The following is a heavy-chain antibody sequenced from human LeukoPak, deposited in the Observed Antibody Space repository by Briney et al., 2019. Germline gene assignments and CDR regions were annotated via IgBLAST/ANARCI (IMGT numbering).Heavy chain of an antibody. V-gene: IGHV3-23*01. CDR1: GFTFSSYS. J-gene: IGHJ4*02. Sequence: GGSLRLSCAASGFTFSSYSMNWVRQAPGKGLEWVSAISGSGGSTYYADSVKGRFTISRDNSKNTLYLQMNSLRAEDTAVYYCAKESTVVSKTHFDYWGQGTLVTVSS. CDR3: AKESTVVSKTHFDY. CDR2: ISGSGGST. D-gene: IGHD4-23*01.